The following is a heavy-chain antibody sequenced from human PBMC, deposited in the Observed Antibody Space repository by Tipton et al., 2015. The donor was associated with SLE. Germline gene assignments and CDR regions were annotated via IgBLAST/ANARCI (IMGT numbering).Heavy chain of an antibody. CDR1: GGSFSSGAYY. CDR2: IYTSGST. J-gene: IGHJ1*01. CDR3: ARDPRYSSSSGGD. V-gene: IGHV4-61*08. Sequence: TLSLTCNVSGGSFSSGAYYWSWIRQPPGKGLEWIGYIYTSGSTNYNPSLKSRVTISVDTSKNQFSLKLSSVTAADTAVYYCARDPRYSSSSGGDWGQGTLVTVSS. D-gene: IGHD6-6*01.